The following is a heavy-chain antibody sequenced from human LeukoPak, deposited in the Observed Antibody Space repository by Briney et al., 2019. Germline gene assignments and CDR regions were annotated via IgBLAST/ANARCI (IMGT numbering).Heavy chain of an antibody. Sequence: SETLSLTCAVYGGSFSGYYWSWIRQPPGKGLEWIGEINHSGSTNYNPSLKSRVTISVDTSKNQFSLKLSSVTAADTAVYYCARTILRRGYSYGTGLLDYWGQGTLVTVPS. D-gene: IGHD5-18*01. CDR1: GGSFSGYY. CDR3: ARTILRRGYSYGTGLLDY. V-gene: IGHV4-34*01. J-gene: IGHJ4*02. CDR2: INHSGST.